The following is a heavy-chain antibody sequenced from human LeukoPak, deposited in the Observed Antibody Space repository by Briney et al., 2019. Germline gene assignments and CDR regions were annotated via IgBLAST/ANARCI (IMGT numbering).Heavy chain of an antibody. J-gene: IGHJ4*02. CDR3: AREGNSGSYSPYFDY. CDR2: ISYDGSNK. V-gene: IGHV3-30-3*01. CDR1: GFTFSSYA. D-gene: IGHD1-26*01. Sequence: PGGSLRLSCAASGFTFSSYAMHWVRQAPGKGLEWVAVISYDGSNKYYADSVKGRFTISRDNSKNTLYLQMNSLRAEDTAVYYCAREGNSGSYSPYFDYWGQGTLVTVSS.